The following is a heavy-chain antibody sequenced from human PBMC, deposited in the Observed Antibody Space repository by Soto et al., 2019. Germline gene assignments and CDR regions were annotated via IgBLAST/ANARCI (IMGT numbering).Heavy chain of an antibody. CDR3: RSSTSCYDESCVDV. CDR1: GYSISSGNY. V-gene: IGHV4-38-2*01. D-gene: IGHD2-2*01. Sequence: SETLSLTCAVSGYSISSGNYWAWIRQPPGRGLEWIGSLYHIGSTHYNTSLKSRVTISVDTSKNHFSLELSSVTAADTAIYYCRSSTSCYDESCVDVWGQGTMVTVS. CDR2: LYHIGST. J-gene: IGHJ6*02.